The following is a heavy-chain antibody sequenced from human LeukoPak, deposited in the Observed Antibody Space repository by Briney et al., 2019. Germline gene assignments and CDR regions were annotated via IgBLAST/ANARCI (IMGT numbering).Heavy chain of an antibody. D-gene: IGHD3-10*01. CDR3: ARSPRYTYYYGSGSYLAPFDY. V-gene: IGHV4-34*01. CDR1: GGSFSGYY. CDR2: INHSGST. Sequence: SETLSLTCAVYGGSFSGYYWSWIRQPPGKGLEWIGEINHSGSTNYNPSLKSRVTISVDTSKNQFSLKLSSVTAADTAVYYFARSPRYTYYYGSGSYLAPFDYWGQGTLVTVSS. J-gene: IGHJ4*02.